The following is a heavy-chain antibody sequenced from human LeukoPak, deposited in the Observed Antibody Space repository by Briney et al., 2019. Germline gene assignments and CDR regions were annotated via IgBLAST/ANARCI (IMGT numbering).Heavy chain of an antibody. CDR3: ARRHDYGDYAYFDY. CDR1: GGSFSGYY. Sequence: PSETLPLTCAVYGGSFSGYYWSWIRQPPGKGLEWIGEINHSGSTNYNPSLKSRVTISVDTSKNQFSLKLSSVTAADTAVYYCARRHDYGDYAYFDYWGQGTLVTVSS. J-gene: IGHJ4*02. D-gene: IGHD4-17*01. CDR2: INHSGST. V-gene: IGHV4-34*01.